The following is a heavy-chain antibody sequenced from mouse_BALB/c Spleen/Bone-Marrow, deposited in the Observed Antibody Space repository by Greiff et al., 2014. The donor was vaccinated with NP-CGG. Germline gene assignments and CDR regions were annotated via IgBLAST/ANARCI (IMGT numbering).Heavy chain of an antibody. Sequence: EVQLQQSGPELVKPGASVKMSCKASGYTFTSYVMHWVKQKPGQGLEWIGYINPYNDGTKYNEKFKGKATLTSDKSSSTAYMELSSLTSEDSAVYCCARGITTVVPYAMDYWGQGTSVTVSS. V-gene: IGHV1-14*01. CDR1: GYTFTSYV. CDR2: INPYNDGT. CDR3: ARGITTVVPYAMDY. J-gene: IGHJ4*01. D-gene: IGHD1-1*01.